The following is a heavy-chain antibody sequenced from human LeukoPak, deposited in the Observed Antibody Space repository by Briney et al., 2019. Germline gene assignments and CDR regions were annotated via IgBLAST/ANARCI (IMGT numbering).Heavy chain of an antibody. CDR1: GYTLTELS. Sequence: GASVTVSYKVSGYTLTELSMHWVRQAPGKGLEWMGGFDPEDGETIYAQKFQGRVTMTEDTSTDTAYMELSSLRSEDTAVYYCATYSGRMVVAATPLDYWGQGTLVTVSS. D-gene: IGHD2-15*01. CDR3: ATYSGRMVVAATPLDY. J-gene: IGHJ4*02. V-gene: IGHV1-24*01. CDR2: FDPEDGET.